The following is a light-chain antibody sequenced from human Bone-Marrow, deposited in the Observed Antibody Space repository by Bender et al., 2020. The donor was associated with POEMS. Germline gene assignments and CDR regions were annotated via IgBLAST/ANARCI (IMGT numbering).Light chain of an antibody. CDR2: DFT. CDR1: GSDVGGYKL. J-gene: IGLJ3*02. V-gene: IGLV2-23*02. CDR3: CSYAGSTTWV. Sequence: QSALTQPASVSGSPGQSITISCTGTGSDVGGYKLVSWYQQHPDKAPKLIIYDFTSRPSGVSDRFSSSTSGNTASLTISGLQAEDEADYHCCSYAGSTTWVFGGGTKLTVL.